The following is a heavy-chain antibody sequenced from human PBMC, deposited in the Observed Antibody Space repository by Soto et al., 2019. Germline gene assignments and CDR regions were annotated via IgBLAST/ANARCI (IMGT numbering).Heavy chain of an antibody. V-gene: IGHV1-69*01. CDR3: VRVRVGSIPLNYDRDV. J-gene: IGHJ6*02. D-gene: IGHD1-26*01. CDR1: GDTLSRHG. CDR2: IIPIFRIT. Sequence: QEQLVQSGPEVQKPGSSVKVSCKASGDTLSRHGISWVRQAPGQGLEWMGGIIPIFRITNYAQKFQGRLMITADESTRTAYMELSRLGSDDSAVYFCVRVRVGSIPLNYDRDVWGQGTTVTVS.